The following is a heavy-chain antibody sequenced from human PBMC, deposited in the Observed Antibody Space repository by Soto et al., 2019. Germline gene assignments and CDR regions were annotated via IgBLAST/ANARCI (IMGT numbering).Heavy chain of an antibody. D-gene: IGHD2-2*01. Sequence: ASVKVSCKASGYTFTSYAMHWVRQAPGQRLEWMGWINAGNGNTKYSQKFQGRVTITRDTSASTAYMELSSLRSEDTAVYYCARDYCSSTSCQAPSYYYGMDVWGQGTTVTVSS. CDR2: INAGNGNT. CDR3: ARDYCSSTSCQAPSYYYGMDV. CDR1: GYTFTSYA. J-gene: IGHJ6*02. V-gene: IGHV1-3*01.